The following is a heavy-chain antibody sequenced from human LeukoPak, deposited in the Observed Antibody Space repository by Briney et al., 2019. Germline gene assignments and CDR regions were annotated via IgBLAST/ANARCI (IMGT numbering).Heavy chain of an antibody. Sequence: GGSLRLSCAASGFTFSSYAMSWVCQAPGKGLEWVSAISGSGGSTYYADSVKGRFTISRDNSKNTLYLQMNSLRAEDTAVYYCTRTPLYSSGWYYFDYWGQGTLVTVSS. CDR3: TRTPLYSSGWYYFDY. CDR1: GFTFSSYA. V-gene: IGHV3-23*01. J-gene: IGHJ4*02. CDR2: ISGSGGST. D-gene: IGHD6-19*01.